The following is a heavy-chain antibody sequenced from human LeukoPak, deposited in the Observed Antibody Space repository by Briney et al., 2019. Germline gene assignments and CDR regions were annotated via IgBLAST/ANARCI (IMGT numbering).Heavy chain of an antibody. CDR3: ARGRIQLWFGYFDY. CDR2: INHSGST. Sequence: SETLSLTCTVSGGSISSYYWSWIRQPPGKGLEWIGEINHSGSTNYNPSLKSRVTISVDTSKNQFSLKLSSVTAADTAVYYCARGRIQLWFGYFDYWGQGTLVTVSS. V-gene: IGHV4-34*01. J-gene: IGHJ4*02. CDR1: GGSISSYY. D-gene: IGHD5-18*01.